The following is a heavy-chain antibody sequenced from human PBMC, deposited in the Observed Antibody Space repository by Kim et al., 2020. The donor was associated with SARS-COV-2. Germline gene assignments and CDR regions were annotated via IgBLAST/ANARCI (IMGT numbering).Heavy chain of an antibody. V-gene: IGHV1-69*04. D-gene: IGHD6-13*01. J-gene: IGHJ3*01. Sequence: SVKVSCKASGGTFSSYAISWVRQAPGQGLEWMGRIIPILGIANYAQKFQGRVTITADKSTSTAYMELSSLRSEDTAVYYCATLIAAAGIYVGDWWGQGTMVTVSS. CDR1: GGTFSSYA. CDR3: ATLIAAAGIYVGDW. CDR2: IIPILGIA.